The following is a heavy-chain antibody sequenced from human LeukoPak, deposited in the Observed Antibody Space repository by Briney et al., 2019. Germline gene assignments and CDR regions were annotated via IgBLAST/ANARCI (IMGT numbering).Heavy chain of an antibody. CDR1: GYIFTYYY. Sequence: ASEKVSCKTSGYIFTYYYVHWVRQAPGQGLDWMGIIKPSGGGTSYAQKFQGRVTMTRDTSTSTVYMELTSLRSEDTAVYYCARDSYSSSWKEIDYWGQGTLVTASS. CDR2: IKPSGGGT. J-gene: IGHJ4*02. CDR3: ARDSYSSSWKEIDY. D-gene: IGHD6-13*01. V-gene: IGHV1-46*01.